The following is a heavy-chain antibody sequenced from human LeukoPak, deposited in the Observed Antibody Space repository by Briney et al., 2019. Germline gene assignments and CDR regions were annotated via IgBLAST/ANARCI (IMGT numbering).Heavy chain of an antibody. V-gene: IGHV4-39*07. CDR2: IYYSGST. Sequence: SETLSLTCTVAGGSISSSSYYWGWIRQPPGKGLEWIGSIYYSGSTYYNPSLKSRVTISVDTSKNQFSLKLSSVTAADTAVYYCARATYYDFWKADHFDYWGQGTLVTVSS. CDR3: ARATYYDFWKADHFDY. J-gene: IGHJ4*02. CDR1: GGSISSSSYY. D-gene: IGHD3-3*01.